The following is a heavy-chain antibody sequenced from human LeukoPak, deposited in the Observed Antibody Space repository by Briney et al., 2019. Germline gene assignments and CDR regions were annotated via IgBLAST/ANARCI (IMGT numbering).Heavy chain of an antibody. CDR3: AKDPTPYLGVETGAFDI. J-gene: IGHJ3*02. Sequence: PGGSLRLSCAASGFTFSNAWMSWVRQAPGKGLEWVGRIKSKTDGGTTDYAAPVKGRFTISRDDSKNTLYLQMNSLRAEDTAVYYCAKDPTPYLGVETGAFDIWGQGTMVTVSS. CDR2: IKSKTDGGTT. V-gene: IGHV3-15*01. D-gene: IGHD3-16*01. CDR1: GFTFSNAW.